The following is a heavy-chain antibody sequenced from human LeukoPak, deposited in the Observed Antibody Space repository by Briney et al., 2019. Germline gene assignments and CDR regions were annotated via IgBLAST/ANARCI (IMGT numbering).Heavy chain of an antibody. J-gene: IGHJ4*02. CDR3: ARLLGYCSSTSCYWEYYFDY. D-gene: IGHD2-2*01. CDR1: GGTFSSYA. V-gene: IGHV1-69*01. CDR2: IIPIFGTA. Sequence: GASVKVSCKASGGTFSSYAISWVRQAPGQGLEWVGGIIPIFGTANYAQKFQGRVTITADESTSTAYMELSSLRSEDTAVYYCARLLGYCSSTSCYWEYYFDYWGQGTLVTVSS.